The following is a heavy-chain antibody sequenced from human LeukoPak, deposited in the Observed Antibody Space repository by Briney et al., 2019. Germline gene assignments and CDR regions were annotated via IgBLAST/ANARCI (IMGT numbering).Heavy chain of an antibody. CDR1: GYAFTSYY. CDR2: ISAYNGNT. D-gene: IGHD5-18*01. Sequence: ASVKVSCKASGYAFTSYYMHWVRQAPGQGLEWMGWISAYNGNTNYVQKFQGRVTMTTDTSTNTAYMELRSLTPDDTAVYYCARDLGLDTTMIFIDYWGQGTVVTVSS. J-gene: IGHJ4*02. V-gene: IGHV1-18*04. CDR3: ARDLGLDTTMIFIDY.